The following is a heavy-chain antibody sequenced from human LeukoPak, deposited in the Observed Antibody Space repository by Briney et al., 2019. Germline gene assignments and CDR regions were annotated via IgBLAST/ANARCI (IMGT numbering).Heavy chain of an antibody. V-gene: IGHV1-18*01. CDR1: GYTFTSYG. D-gene: IGHD2-15*01. CDR2: ITTCNGNT. Sequence: ASVKVSCKASGYTFTSYGITWVRQAPGQGLEWMGWITTCNGNTYYAQNFQGRVTMTADTSTSTAYMEVRSLRSDDTAVYYCARLSPPIASFCSGGTCYSGGFDPWGQGTLVTVSS. J-gene: IGHJ5*02. CDR3: ARLSPPIASFCSGGTCYSGGFDP.